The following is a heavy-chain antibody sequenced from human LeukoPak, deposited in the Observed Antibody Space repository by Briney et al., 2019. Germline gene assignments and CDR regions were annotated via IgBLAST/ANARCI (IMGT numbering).Heavy chain of an antibody. Sequence: GESLKISCKGSGYSFTSSWIGWVRQMPGKGLEWMGIIYPGDSDTRYSPSFQGQVTIAADRSVSTAYLQWSSLKASDTAMYYCAIYSDTYYFDHWGQGTLVTVSS. CDR1: GYSFTSSW. D-gene: IGHD1-26*01. J-gene: IGHJ4*02. V-gene: IGHV5-51*01. CDR2: IYPGDSDT. CDR3: AIYSDTYYFDH.